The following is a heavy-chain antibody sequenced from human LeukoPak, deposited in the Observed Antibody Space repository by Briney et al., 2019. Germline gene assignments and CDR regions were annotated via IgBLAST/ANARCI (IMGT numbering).Heavy chain of an antibody. J-gene: IGHJ4*02. D-gene: IGHD6-19*01. CDR1: GFTFSSYA. CDR2: IFCSGSST. CDR3: GKTTVRYSRGKKPAWPVDY. Sequence: GGSLTLSCAASGFTFSSYAMYWVRQAPGKGLEWVAGIFCSGSSTHYADPVKGRFTISRDNSKNTLFLQINSLRAEATAFYYCGKTTVRYSRGKKPAWPVDYWGQGTLVTVSS. V-gene: IGHV3-23*05.